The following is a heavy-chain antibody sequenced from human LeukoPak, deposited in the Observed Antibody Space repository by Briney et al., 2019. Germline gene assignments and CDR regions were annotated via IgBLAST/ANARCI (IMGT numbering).Heavy chain of an antibody. Sequence: SETLSLTCTVSGGSIGSGYYWAWIRQPPGKGLEWIGSIHYGGTTHYNPSLQSRVTISADTSKNQFALDLRSVAAADTAVYYCTRDIGDFVSDFWGQGTLVTVSS. CDR1: GGSIGSGYY. CDR3: TRDIGDFVSDF. J-gene: IGHJ4*02. V-gene: IGHV4-39*02. D-gene: IGHD2-21*02. CDR2: IHYGGTT.